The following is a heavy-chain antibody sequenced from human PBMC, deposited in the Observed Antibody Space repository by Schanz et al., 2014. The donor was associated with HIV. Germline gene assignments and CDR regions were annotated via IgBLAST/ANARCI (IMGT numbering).Heavy chain of an antibody. D-gene: IGHD3-10*01. Sequence: QVKLVQSGAEVKRPGSTVKVSCTASGGTFSSYAFSWVRQAPGQGLEWMGWISAYNGHPHYGQKFQGRFTMTSDTSTSTAYMELRNLRSDDTAVFYCARVGAGVTVFFDYWGQGTLVSVSS. CDR1: GGTFSSYA. J-gene: IGHJ4*02. CDR3: ARVGAGVTVFFDY. V-gene: IGHV1-18*01. CDR2: ISAYNGHP.